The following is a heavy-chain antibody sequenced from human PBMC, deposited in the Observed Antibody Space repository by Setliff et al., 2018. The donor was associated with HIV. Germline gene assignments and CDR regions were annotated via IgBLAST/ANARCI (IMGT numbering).Heavy chain of an antibody. CDR3: ARDLGGEHDYANPAYMAV. CDR2: ISGFNGKI. V-gene: IGHV1-18*01. CDR1: GYTFSSYG. Sequence: ASVKVSCKASGYTFSSYGISWVRQAPGQGLEWMGWISGFNGKINYAENFQGRVTLTTDSSASTAHMELWSLTSDDPAIYYCARDLGGEHDYANPAYMAVWDKETTVTVSS. D-gene: IGHD4-17*01. J-gene: IGHJ6*03.